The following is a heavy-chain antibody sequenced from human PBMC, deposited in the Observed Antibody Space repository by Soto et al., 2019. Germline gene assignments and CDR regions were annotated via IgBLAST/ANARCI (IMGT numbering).Heavy chain of an antibody. Sequence: HGESLKISCKGSGYSFISYWIIWVRQMPGKGLEWMGRIDPSDSYTNYSPSFQGHVTISADKSISTAYLQWSSLKASDTAMYYCASLKHYYDSSGYWSWGQGTLVTVSS. V-gene: IGHV5-10-1*01. J-gene: IGHJ4*02. CDR2: IDPSDSYT. CDR3: ASLKHYYDSSGYWS. D-gene: IGHD3-22*01. CDR1: GYSFISYW.